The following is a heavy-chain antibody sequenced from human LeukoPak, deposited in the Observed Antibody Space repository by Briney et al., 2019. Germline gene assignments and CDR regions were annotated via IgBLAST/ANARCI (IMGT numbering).Heavy chain of an antibody. V-gene: IGHV1-3*01. Sequence: ASVKVSCKASGYTFSAYTIHWVRQAPGQRFEWMGWINAGNGNTKYSQKFQGRVTITRDTSASTAYVELSSLRSEDTAVYYCARVSVYYDSSGYQYYFDYWGQGTLVTVSS. J-gene: IGHJ4*02. CDR2: INAGNGNT. CDR1: GYTFSAYT. D-gene: IGHD3-22*01. CDR3: ARVSVYYDSSGYQYYFDY.